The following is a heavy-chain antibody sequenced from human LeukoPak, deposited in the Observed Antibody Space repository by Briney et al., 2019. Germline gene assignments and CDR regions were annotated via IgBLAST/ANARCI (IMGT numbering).Heavy chain of an antibody. Sequence: SETLSLTCTVSGGSISSSSYYWGWIRQPPGKGLEWIGSIYYSGSTYCNSSLKSRVTISVDTSKNQFSLMLSSVTAADTAVYYCARGIVVVTAITPFFDYWGQGTLVSASS. J-gene: IGHJ4*02. D-gene: IGHD2-21*02. V-gene: IGHV4-39*01. CDR1: GGSISSSSYY. CDR2: IYYSGST. CDR3: ARGIVVVTAITPFFDY.